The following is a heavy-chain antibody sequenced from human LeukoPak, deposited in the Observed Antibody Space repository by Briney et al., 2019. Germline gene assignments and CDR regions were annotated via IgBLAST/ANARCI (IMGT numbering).Heavy chain of an antibody. J-gene: IGHJ4*02. CDR1: GFTFSSYG. V-gene: IGHV3-33*01. CDR3: ARDRIAAAGTFDY. D-gene: IGHD6-13*01. Sequence: GRSLRLSCAASGFTFSSYGMHWVRQAPGKGLEWVAVIWYDGSNKYYAGSVKGRFTISRDNSKNALYLQMNSLRAEDTAVYYCARDRIAAAGTFDYWGQGTLVTVSS. CDR2: IWYDGSNK.